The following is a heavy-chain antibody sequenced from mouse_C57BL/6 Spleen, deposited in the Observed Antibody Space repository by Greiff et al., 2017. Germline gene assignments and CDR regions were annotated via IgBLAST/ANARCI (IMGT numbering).Heavy chain of an antibody. J-gene: IGHJ2*01. CDR3: ARGGEFYDGFDY. D-gene: IGHD2-3*01. CDR1: GYSITSGYY. Sequence: ESGPGLVKPSQSLSLTCSVTGYSITSGYYWNWIRQFPGNKLEWMGYISYDGSNNSNPSLKNRISITRDTSKNQFFLKLNSVTTEDTATYYCARGGEFYDGFDYWGQGTTLTVSS. V-gene: IGHV3-6*01. CDR2: ISYDGSN.